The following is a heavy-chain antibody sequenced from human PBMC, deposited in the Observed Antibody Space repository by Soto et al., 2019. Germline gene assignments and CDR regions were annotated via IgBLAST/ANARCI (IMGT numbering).Heavy chain of an antibody. CDR1: GVSINSGDYY. D-gene: IGHD3-10*01. V-gene: IGHV4-31*03. CDR2: IFYSGTT. Sequence: QVQLQESGPGLVKPSQTLSLNCSVSGVSINSGDYYWSWIRQHAGQGLEWIGYIFYSGTTFYNPSLKSRVTISIDASKNQFSLEMRSGTAADTAVYYCAKVRGHAFEIRGQGTMVTVSS. CDR3: AKVRGHAFEI. J-gene: IGHJ3*02.